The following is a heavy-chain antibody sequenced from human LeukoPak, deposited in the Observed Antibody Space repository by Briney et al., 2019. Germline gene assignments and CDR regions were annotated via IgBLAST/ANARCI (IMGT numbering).Heavy chain of an antibody. CDR1: GFTFSNYW. Sequence: GGSLRLSCAASGFTFSNYWMTWDRQSPGKGLEWVAIIKQDGSDKYYVDSVKGRFTISRDNAKNSLYLQMSSLRAEDTAVYYCARGGHRQKEFWGQGTLVTVSS. V-gene: IGHV3-7*01. D-gene: IGHD3-10*01. J-gene: IGHJ4*02. CDR3: ARGGHRQKEF. CDR2: IKQDGSDK.